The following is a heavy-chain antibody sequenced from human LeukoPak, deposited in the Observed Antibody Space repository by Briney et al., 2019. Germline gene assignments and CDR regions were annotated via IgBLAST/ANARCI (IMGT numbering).Heavy chain of an antibody. CDR2: ISYSGST. CDR1: GGSISSYY. Sequence: SETLSLTCTVSGGSISSYYWNWIRQPPGKGLEWIGSISYSGSTNYNPSLESRVTISVDTSKNQISLKLSSVTAADTAVYYCARSDGYGLVGIWGQGTMVTVSS. D-gene: IGHD3-10*01. J-gene: IGHJ3*02. CDR3: ARSDGYGLVGI. V-gene: IGHV4-59*01.